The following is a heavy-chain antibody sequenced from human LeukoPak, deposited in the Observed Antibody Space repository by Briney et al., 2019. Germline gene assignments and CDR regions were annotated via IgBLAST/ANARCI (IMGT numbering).Heavy chain of an antibody. J-gene: IGHJ4*02. CDR1: GDTFSNYA. Sequence: SVKVSCKASGDTFSNYAISWVRQAPGQGLEWMGGIIPFFGTGNYAQNFLGRLTITTDGSTSTAYMELSSLRSEDTAIYYCALRDYDFWSGYLYWGQGTLVTVVS. CDR3: ALRDYDFWSGYLY. V-gene: IGHV1-69*05. CDR2: IIPFFGTG. D-gene: IGHD3-3*01.